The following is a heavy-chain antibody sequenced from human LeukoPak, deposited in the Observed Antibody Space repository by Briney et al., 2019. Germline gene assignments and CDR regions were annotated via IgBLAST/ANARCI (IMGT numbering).Heavy chain of an antibody. CDR1: GGSISSYY. D-gene: IGHD4-23*01. CDR2: IYYSGST. CDR3: ARHAYGGNSFDY. V-gene: IGHV4-59*08. J-gene: IGHJ4*02. Sequence: SETLSLTCIVSGGSISSYYWSWIRQPPGNGLEWIGYIYYSGSTNYNPSLKSQVTISVDTSKNQFSLKLRSVTAADTAVYYCARHAYGGNSFDYWGQGTLVTVSS.